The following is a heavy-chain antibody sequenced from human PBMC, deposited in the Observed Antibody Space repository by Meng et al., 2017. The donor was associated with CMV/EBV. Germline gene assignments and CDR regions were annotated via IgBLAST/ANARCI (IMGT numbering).Heavy chain of an antibody. D-gene: IGHD3-22*01. CDR1: GFTFSSYE. J-gene: IGHJ4*02. Sequence: GGSLRLSCAASGFTFSSYEMNWVRQAPGKGLEWVSSISKSSDYIYYADSVKGRFTISRDNAQHSLYLQMDSLTAEDTAIYYCARDLGNSTGYLRYFDIWGQGTRVTVSS. CDR3: ARDLGNSTGYLRYFDI. V-gene: IGHV3-21*01. CDR2: ISKSSDYI.